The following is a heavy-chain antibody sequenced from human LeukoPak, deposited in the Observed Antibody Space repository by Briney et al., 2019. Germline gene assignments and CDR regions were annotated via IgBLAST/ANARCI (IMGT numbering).Heavy chain of an antibody. D-gene: IGHD4-4*01. Sequence: GGSLRLSCAASGFTFSSYAMSWVRQAPVKGLEWVSAISGSGGSTYYADSVKGRFTISRDNSKNTLYLQMNSLRAEDTAVYYCAKAPRLHPKAVYFDYWGQGTLVTVSS. CDR3: AKAPRLHPKAVYFDY. CDR1: GFTFSSYA. CDR2: ISGSGGST. J-gene: IGHJ4*02. V-gene: IGHV3-23*01.